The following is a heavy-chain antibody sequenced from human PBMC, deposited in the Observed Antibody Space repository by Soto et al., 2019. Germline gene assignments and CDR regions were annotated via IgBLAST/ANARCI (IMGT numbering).Heavy chain of an antibody. J-gene: IGHJ6*02. V-gene: IGHV3-23*01. CDR2: ISGSGGST. Sequence: PGGSLRLSCAASGFTFSSYAMSWVRQAPGKGLEWVSAISGSGGSTYYADSVKGRFTISRDNSKNTLYLQMNSLRAEDTAVYYCAKSDCSSTSCYTVYSSSWYFDGGSPWGYYYGMDVWGQGTTVTVSS. CDR1: GFTFSSYA. D-gene: IGHD2-2*02. CDR3: AKSDCSSTSCYTVYSSSWYFDGGSPWGYYYGMDV.